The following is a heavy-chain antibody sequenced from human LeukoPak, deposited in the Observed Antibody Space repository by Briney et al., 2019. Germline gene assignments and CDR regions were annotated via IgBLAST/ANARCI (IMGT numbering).Heavy chain of an antibody. D-gene: IGHD3-9*01. CDR3: AKDQYDILTGYYQY. V-gene: IGHV3-23*01. CDR1: GFTFSTFA. J-gene: IGHJ4*02. CDR2: ISGSGGST. Sequence: GGSLRLSCAASGFTFSTFAMSWVRQAPGKGLEWVSAISGSGGSTNYADSVKGRFTISRDNSKNTLYLQMNSLRAEDTAVYYCAKDQYDILTGYYQYWGQGTLVTVSS.